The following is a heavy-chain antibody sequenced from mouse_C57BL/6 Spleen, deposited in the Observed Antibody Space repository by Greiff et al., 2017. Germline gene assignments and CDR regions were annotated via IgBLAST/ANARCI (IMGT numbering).Heavy chain of an antibody. V-gene: IGHV1-82*01. Sequence: VKLLESGPELVKPGASVKISCKASGYAFSSSWMNWVKQRPGKGLEWIGRIYPGDGDTNYNGKFKGKATLTADKSSSTAYMQLSSLTSEDSAVYFCARSGDGSGFDYWGQGTTLTVSS. CDR1: GYAFSSSW. J-gene: IGHJ2*01. CDR2: IYPGDGDT. CDR3: ARSGDGSGFDY. D-gene: IGHD1-1*01.